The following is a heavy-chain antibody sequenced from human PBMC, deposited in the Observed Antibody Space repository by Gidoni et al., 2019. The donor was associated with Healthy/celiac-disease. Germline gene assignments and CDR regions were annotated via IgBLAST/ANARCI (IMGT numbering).Heavy chain of an antibody. CDR3: ATDERVGYSYGMEPDY. CDR2: IWYDGSNK. V-gene: IGHV3-33*01. D-gene: IGHD5-18*01. CDR1: GFTFSSYG. Sequence: QVQLVESGGGVVQPGRSLRLSCAASGFTFSSYGMHWVRQAPGKGLEWVAVIWYDGSNKYYADSVKGRFTISRDNSKNTLYLQMNSLRAEDTAVYYCATDERVGYSYGMEPDYWGQGTLVTVSS. J-gene: IGHJ4*02.